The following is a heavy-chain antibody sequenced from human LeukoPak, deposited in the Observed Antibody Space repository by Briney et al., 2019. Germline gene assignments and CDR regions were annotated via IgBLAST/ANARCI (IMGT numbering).Heavy chain of an antibody. CDR2: IYYSGST. V-gene: IGHV4-39*01. CDR1: GGSISSSSYY. CDR3: ARRAGVGVVVPQMDFDY. Sequence: SETLSLTCTVSGGSISSSSYYWGWIRQPPGKGLEWIGSIYYSGSTYYNPSLKSRVTISVDTSKSQFSLKLSSVTAADTAVYYCARRAGVGVVVPQMDFDYWGQGTLVTVSS. D-gene: IGHD3-22*01. J-gene: IGHJ4*02.